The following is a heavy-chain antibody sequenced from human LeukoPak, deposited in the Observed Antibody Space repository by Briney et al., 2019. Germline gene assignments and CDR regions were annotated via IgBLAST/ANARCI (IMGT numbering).Heavy chain of an antibody. CDR3: ARDRGGAYDFWSGYYTGYFDY. CDR1: GFTFISYW. J-gene: IGHJ4*02. D-gene: IGHD3-3*01. V-gene: IGHV3-48*01. Sequence: PGGSLRLSCAASGFTFISYWMSWVRQAPGKGLEWVSYISDSSTTIYYADSVKGRFTISRDNAKNSLYLQMNSLRAEDTAVYYCARDRGGAYDFWSGYYTGYFDYWGQGTLVPVSS. CDR2: ISDSSTTI.